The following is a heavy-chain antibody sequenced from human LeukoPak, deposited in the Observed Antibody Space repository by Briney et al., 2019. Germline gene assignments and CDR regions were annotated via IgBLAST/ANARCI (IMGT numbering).Heavy chain of an antibody. CDR1: GFTFSSYS. D-gene: IGHD1-26*01. CDR3: ARGGSYPRPPSWD. J-gene: IGHJ4*02. V-gene: IGHV3-53*01. Sequence: GGSLRLSCAASGFTFSSYSMSWVRQAPGKGLEWVSVIYSGGSTYYADSVKGRFTISRDNSKSTLYLQMNSLRAEDTAVYYCARGGSYPRPPSWDWGQGTLVTVSS. CDR2: IYSGGST.